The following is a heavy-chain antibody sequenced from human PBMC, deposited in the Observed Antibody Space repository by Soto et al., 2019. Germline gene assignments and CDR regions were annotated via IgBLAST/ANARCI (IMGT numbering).Heavy chain of an antibody. V-gene: IGHV4-31*03. CDR3: AQGARVFEY. D-gene: IGHD1-26*01. CDR1: GVNIISTGYY. J-gene: IGHJ4*02. CDR2: IFYSGST. Sequence: SETLSLTCTVSGVNIISTGYYWSWIRQHPGKGLEWIAYIFYSGSTHYSPSLQSRVTISLDTSKNQFSLRLNSVTAADTAVYYCAQGARVFEYWGQGTLVTVSS.